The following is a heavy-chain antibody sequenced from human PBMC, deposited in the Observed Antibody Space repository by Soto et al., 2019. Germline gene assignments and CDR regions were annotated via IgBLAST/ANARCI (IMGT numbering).Heavy chain of an antibody. CDR2: ISGSGGST. Sequence: PGGSLRLSCAASGFTFSSDAMSWVRQAPGKGLEWVSAISGSGGSTYYADSVKGRFTISRDNSKNTLYLQMNSLRAEGTAVYYCAKGDYYDSSGYFPFDYWGQGTLVTVS. V-gene: IGHV3-23*01. J-gene: IGHJ4*02. CDR1: GFTFSSDA. D-gene: IGHD3-22*01. CDR3: AKGDYYDSSGYFPFDY.